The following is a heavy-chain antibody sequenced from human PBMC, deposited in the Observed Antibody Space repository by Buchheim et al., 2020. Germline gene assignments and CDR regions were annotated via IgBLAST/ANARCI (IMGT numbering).Heavy chain of an antibody. CDR1: GYTFTSYY. CDR2: INPSGGST. D-gene: IGHD3-22*01. Sequence: QVQLVQSGAEVEKPGASVKFSCKASGYTFTSYYMHWVRQAPGQGLEWMGIINPSGGSTSKAQQFQGRVPMTRDTSTSTVNMELSSLRSEDTAVYYCAREVENYYDSSGYYQDYWGQGTL. J-gene: IGHJ4*02. CDR3: AREVENYYDSSGYYQDY. V-gene: IGHV1-46*01.